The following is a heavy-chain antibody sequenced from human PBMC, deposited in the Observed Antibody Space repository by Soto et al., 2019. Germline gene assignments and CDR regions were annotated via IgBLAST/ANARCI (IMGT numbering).Heavy chain of an antibody. J-gene: IGHJ3*02. D-gene: IGHD3-22*01. Sequence: QLQLQESGPGLVKPSETLSLTCTVSGGSISSSSYYWGWIRQPPGKELEWIGSIYYSGSTYYNPSLKHRVTISVDTSKNQFSLKLSSVTAADTAVYYCASRGALYYYDYGAFDIWGQGTMVTVSS. V-gene: IGHV4-39*01. CDR2: IYYSGST. CDR3: ASRGALYYYDYGAFDI. CDR1: GGSISSSSYY.